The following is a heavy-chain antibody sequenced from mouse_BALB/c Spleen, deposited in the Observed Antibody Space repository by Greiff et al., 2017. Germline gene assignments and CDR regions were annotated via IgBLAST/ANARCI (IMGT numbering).Heavy chain of an antibody. CDR2: INPSNGRT. D-gene: IGHD3-2*01. CDR3: ARSDSSGYSWFAY. Sequence: QVQLQQSGAELVKPGASVKLSCKASGYTFTSYWMHWVKQRPGQGLEWIGEINPSNGRTNYNEKFKSKATLTVDKSSSTAYMQLSSLTSEDSAVYYCARSDSSGYSWFAYWGQGTLVTVSA. J-gene: IGHJ3*01. CDR1: GYTFTSYW. V-gene: IGHV1S81*02.